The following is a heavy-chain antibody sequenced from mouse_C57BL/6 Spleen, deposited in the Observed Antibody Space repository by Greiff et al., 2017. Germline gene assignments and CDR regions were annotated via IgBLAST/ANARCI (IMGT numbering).Heavy chain of an antibody. D-gene: IGHD1-1*01. CDR3: ARHYDVSSWFAY. J-gene: IGHJ3*01. Sequence: EVQLLQPGGGLVKPGASLKLSCAASGFTFSSYSMSWVRQTPGQRLEWVAIISGGGGNTYYPDNVKGRCTISRDNAKNALYLQMSRLSSEDTALYYCARHYDVSSWFAYWGQGTLVTVSA. CDR2: ISGGGGNT. V-gene: IGHV5-9*01. CDR1: GFTFSSYS.